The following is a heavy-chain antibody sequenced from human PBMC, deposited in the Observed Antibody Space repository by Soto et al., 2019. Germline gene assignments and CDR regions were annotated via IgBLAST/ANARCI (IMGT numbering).Heavy chain of an antibody. D-gene: IGHD2-15*01. J-gene: IGHJ6*02. CDR2: ISGSGGNT. CDR3: ANNWDCSGGTCYSYYYYDGDV. Sequence: EVQLLESGGGLVQPGGSLRLSCAASGFTFTIYAMSWVRQAPGKGLEWVSGISGSGGNTYYADSVKGRFTISSDNSKNTLYLQMNSLRVADTAVYYCANNWDCSGGTCYSYYYYDGDVWGQGTTVTVS. V-gene: IGHV3-23*01. CDR1: GFTFTIYA.